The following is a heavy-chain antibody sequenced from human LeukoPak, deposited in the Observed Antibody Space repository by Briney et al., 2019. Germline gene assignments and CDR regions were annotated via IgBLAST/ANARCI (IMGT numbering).Heavy chain of an antibody. CDR1: GGSINSRSYY. V-gene: IGHV4-39*01. CDR3: ERRATTVTTGYYYYYMDV. D-gene: IGHD4-17*01. J-gene: IGHJ6*03. Sequence: PSETLSLTCTVSGGSINSRSYYWGWIRQPPGKGLEWIGRVYYGGTTYYNPSLKSRVTISEDTSKNQFSLKLSSVTAADTAVYYCERRATTVTTGYYYYYMDVWGKGTTVTVSS. CDR2: VYYGGTT.